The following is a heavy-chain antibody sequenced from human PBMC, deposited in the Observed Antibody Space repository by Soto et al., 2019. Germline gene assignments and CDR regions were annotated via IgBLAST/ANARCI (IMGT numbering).Heavy chain of an antibody. CDR3: ARGVGSSPPRY. J-gene: IGHJ4*02. CDR2: IFSSGST. Sequence: PSETLSLTCTVSGGSITDYSWVWVRQPAGKGLEWIGRIFSSGSTNYNPSLKGRITMSLDTSKNQFSLKLTSATAADTAVYYCARGVGSSPPRYWGRGTLVTVYS. CDR1: GGSITDYS. V-gene: IGHV4-4*07. D-gene: IGHD1-26*01.